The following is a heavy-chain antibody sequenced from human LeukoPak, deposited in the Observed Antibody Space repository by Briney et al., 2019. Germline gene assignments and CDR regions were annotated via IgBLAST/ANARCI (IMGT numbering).Heavy chain of an antibody. Sequence: PSQTLSLTCTVSGGSISSGSYYWSWIRQPAGKGLEWIGRIYTSGSTNYNPSLKSRVTISVDTSKNQFSLKLSSVTAADTAVYYSARVTWSGYWFDPWGQGTLVTASS. V-gene: IGHV4-61*02. CDR2: IYTSGST. J-gene: IGHJ5*02. D-gene: IGHD3-3*01. CDR1: GGSISSGSYY. CDR3: ARVTWSGYWFDP.